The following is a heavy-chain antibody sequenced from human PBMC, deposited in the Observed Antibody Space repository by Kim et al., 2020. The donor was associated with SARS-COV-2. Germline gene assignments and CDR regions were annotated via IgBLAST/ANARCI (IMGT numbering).Heavy chain of an antibody. D-gene: IGHD2-15*01. CDR2: ISSSGSTI. J-gene: IGHJ6*02. CDR3: NLGYCSGGSCYDYYYYGMDV. CDR1: GFTFSSYE. Sequence: GGSLRLSCAASGFTFSSYEMNWVRQAPGKGLEWVSYISSSGSTIYYADSVKGRFTISRDNAKNSLYLQMNSLRAEDTAVYYCNLGYCSGGSCYDYYYYGMDVWGQGTTVTVSS. V-gene: IGHV3-48*03.